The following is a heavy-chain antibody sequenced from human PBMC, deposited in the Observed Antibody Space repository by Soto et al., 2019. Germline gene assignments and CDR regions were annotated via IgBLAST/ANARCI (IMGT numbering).Heavy chain of an antibody. V-gene: IGHV5-51*01. CDR1: GYIFTSHW. CDR3: AGSSGWSYYYYHAMDV. D-gene: IGHD6-19*01. J-gene: IGHJ6*02. CDR2: IYPADSDT. Sequence: GESLKISCKGSGYIFTSHWIGWVRQMPGKGLEWLGIIYPADSDTRYSPSFQGQVTISADKSITTAYLQWSSLKASDTAMYYCAGSSGWSYYYYHAMDVWGQGTTVTVSS.